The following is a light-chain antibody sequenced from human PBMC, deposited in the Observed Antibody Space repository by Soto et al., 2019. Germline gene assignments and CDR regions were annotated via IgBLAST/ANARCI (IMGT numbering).Light chain of an antibody. CDR2: GAS. V-gene: IGKV1-5*01. J-gene: IGKJ1*01. CDR1: RSISPW. Sequence: DIQMTQSPSTLSASEGDRVTIACRASRSISPWLAWYQQKPGKPPKLLIYGASSLAAGVPSRFSGSGSGTDFTLTISSLQPDDFASYYCQQYSSSTTFGQGTKVDIK. CDR3: QQYSSSTT.